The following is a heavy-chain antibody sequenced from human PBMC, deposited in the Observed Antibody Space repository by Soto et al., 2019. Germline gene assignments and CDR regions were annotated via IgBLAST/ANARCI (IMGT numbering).Heavy chain of an antibody. V-gene: IGHV1-46*01. CDR3: ARSGTGRFTVVRGRYYFDY. D-gene: IGHD3-10*01. CDR2: INPTGGST. J-gene: IGHJ4*02. CDR1: GYTFTSFY. Sequence: QVQLVQSGAEVKKPGASVTLSCKASGYTFTSFYLHWVRQAPGHGLEWMGIINPTGGSTSYVRKFQGRVTVTRDTSTNTVYMELSSLTSDDTAVYYCARSGTGRFTVVRGRYYFDYWGQGTLVTVSS.